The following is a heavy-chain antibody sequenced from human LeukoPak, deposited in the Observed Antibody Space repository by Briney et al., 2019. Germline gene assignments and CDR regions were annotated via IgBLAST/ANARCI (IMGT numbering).Heavy chain of an antibody. V-gene: IGHV3-23*01. CDR1: GFTFSSYA. D-gene: IGHD3-9*01. Sequence: GGSLRLSCAASGFTFSSYAMSWVRQAPGRGLEWVSAISGSDGRTDYADSVRGRFTVSRDNSKNTLYLQMNSLRAEDTAVYFCAKEPHILTGYYTDYFDYWGQGTLVTVSS. J-gene: IGHJ4*02. CDR3: AKEPHILTGYYTDYFDY. CDR2: ISGSDGRT.